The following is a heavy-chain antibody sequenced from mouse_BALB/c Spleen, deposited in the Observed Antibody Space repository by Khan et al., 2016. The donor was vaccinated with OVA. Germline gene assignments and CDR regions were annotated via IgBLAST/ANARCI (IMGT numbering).Heavy chain of an antibody. CDR2: IWSDGST. Sequence: VQLQESGPGLVAPSQSLSITCTISGFSLTNYGVHWVRQPPGKGLEWLVVIWSDGSTTYNSALKSRLTIITDNSKSHVFLKMNSLQTDDTAMYFCARQPYYHYNIMDYWGQGTSVTVSS. D-gene: IGHD2-10*01. CDR1: GFSLTNYG. CDR3: ARQPYYHYNIMDY. J-gene: IGHJ4*01. V-gene: IGHV2-6-1*01.